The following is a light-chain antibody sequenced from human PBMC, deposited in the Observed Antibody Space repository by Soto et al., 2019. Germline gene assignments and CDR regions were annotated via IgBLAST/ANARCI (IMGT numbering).Light chain of an antibody. Sequence: DIQMTQSPSTLSGXXXXXXXXTCRASQTXSSWLAWYQQKPGKAPKLLIYKASTLKSGVPSRFSGSGSGTEFTLTISSLQPDDFATYYCQHYNSYSEAFGQGTKVELK. CDR3: QHYNSYSEA. V-gene: IGKV1-5*03. CDR2: KAS. CDR1: QTXSSW. J-gene: IGKJ1*01.